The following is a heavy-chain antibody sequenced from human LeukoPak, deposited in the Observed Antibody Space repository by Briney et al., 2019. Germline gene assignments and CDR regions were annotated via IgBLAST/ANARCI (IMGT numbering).Heavy chain of an antibody. J-gene: IGHJ5*02. CDR3: AKDPYGSGNSNWFDP. D-gene: IGHD3-10*01. V-gene: IGHV3-9*01. CDR2: ISWNSGSI. CDR1: GFTFDDYA. Sequence: GGSLRLSCAASGFTFDDYAMHWVRQAPGKGLEWVSGISWNSGSIVYADSVRGRFTISRDIAKNSLYLQMNSLRAEDTALYYCAKDPYGSGNSNWFDPWGQGTLVTVSS.